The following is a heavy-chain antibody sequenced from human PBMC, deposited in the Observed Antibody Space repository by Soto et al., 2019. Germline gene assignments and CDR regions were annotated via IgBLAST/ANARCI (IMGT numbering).Heavy chain of an antibody. D-gene: IGHD2-2*01. CDR2: INSDGSST. V-gene: IGHV3-74*01. Sequence: GGSLRLSCAASGFTFNSYWMHWVRQAPGKGLVWVSRINSDGSSTSYADSVKGRFTISRDNAKNTLYLQMNSLRAEDSAVYYCVRVGYCSSTSCFQFDPWGQGTLVTVAS. CDR1: GFTFNSYW. CDR3: VRVGYCSSTSCFQFDP. J-gene: IGHJ5*02.